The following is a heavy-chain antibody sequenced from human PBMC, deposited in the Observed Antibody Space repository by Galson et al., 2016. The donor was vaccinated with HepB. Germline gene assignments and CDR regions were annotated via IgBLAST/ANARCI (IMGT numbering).Heavy chain of an antibody. CDR1: GGSLSTNDYS. Sequence: LSLTCTVSGGSLSTNDYSWSWIRQPPGGGLEWIGYVHHSGSTYYNPSLKSRVIMSVDMSKNQFSLELRSVTAADTAVYFCLSGGGPIYFFDFWGQGTLVTVSS. CDR2: VHHSGST. D-gene: IGHD3-16*01. J-gene: IGHJ4*02. CDR3: LSGGGPIYFFDF. V-gene: IGHV4-30-2*01.